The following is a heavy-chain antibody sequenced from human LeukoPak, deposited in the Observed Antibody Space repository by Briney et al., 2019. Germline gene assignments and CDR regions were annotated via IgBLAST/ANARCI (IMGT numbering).Heavy chain of an antibody. CDR2: MNPNSGNT. Sequence: GASVKVSCKASGYTFTSYGISWVRQATGQGLEWMGWMNPNSGNTGYAQKFQGRVTMTRNTSISTAYMELSSLRSEDTAVYYCARGAYYYDSSGYYSYYYYYGMDVWGQGTTVTVSS. CDR1: GYTFTSYG. CDR3: ARGAYYYDSSGYYSYYYYYGMDV. D-gene: IGHD3-22*01. V-gene: IGHV1-8*02. J-gene: IGHJ6*02.